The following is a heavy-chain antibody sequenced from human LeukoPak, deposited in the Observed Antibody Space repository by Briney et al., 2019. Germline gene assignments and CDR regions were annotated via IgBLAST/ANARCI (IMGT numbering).Heavy chain of an antibody. CDR3: AKWGDYDVLTGYYVSDY. D-gene: IGHD3-9*01. Sequence: AGGSLRLSCAASGFTFSNYAMSWVRQAPGKGLEWVSAITGSGGNTYYADSVKGRFTISRDNSKNTVFLQMNSLRAEDTAVYNCAKWGDYDVLTGYYVSDYWGQGTLVTVSS. V-gene: IGHV3-23*01. J-gene: IGHJ4*02. CDR2: ITGSGGNT. CDR1: GFTFSNYA.